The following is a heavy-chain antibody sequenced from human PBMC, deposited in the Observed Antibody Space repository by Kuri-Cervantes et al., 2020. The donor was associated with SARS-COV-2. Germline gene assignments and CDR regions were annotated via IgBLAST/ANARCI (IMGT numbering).Heavy chain of an antibody. CDR2: ISAYNGNT. D-gene: IGHD6-13*01. J-gene: IGHJ6*03. V-gene: IGHV1-18*01. Sequence: ASVKVSCKASGYTFTSYGISWVRQAPGQGLEWMGWISAYNGNTNYAQKLQGRVTMTTDTSTSTAYMELRSLRSDDTAVYYCARGKMGIAAAGTTGGYYYYYMYVWGKGTTVTVSS. CDR1: GYTFTSYG. CDR3: ARGKMGIAAAGTTGGYYYYYMYV.